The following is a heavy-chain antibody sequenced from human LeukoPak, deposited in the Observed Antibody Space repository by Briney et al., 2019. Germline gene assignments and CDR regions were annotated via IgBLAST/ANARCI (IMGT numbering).Heavy chain of an antibody. CDR2: ISYSENT. CDR1: GGSISSDDYY. CDR3: ARDRKYGSESLRRLDY. D-gene: IGHD3-10*01. J-gene: IGHJ4*02. V-gene: IGHV4-30-4*01. Sequence: SETLSLTCTVSGGSISSDDYYWSWIRQPPGKGLEWIGYISYSENTYYNPSLKSRVTISVDTSKNQFSLKLSSVTVADTAVYYCARDRKYGSESLRRLDYWGQGTLVTVSS.